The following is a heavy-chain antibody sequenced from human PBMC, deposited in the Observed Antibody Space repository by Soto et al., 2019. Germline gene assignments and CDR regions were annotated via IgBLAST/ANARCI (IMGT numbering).Heavy chain of an antibody. CDR3: ARVSGGDIVVVPAAPSYYYGMDV. V-gene: IGHV3-33*01. CDR2: IWYDGSNK. D-gene: IGHD2-2*01. J-gene: IGHJ6*02. Sequence: GGSLRLSCAASGFTFSSYGMHWVRQAPGKGLEWVAVIWYDGSNKYYADSVKGRFTISRDNSKNTLYLQMNSLRAEDTAVYYRARVSGGDIVVVPAAPSYYYGMDVWGQGTTVTVSS. CDR1: GFTFSSYG.